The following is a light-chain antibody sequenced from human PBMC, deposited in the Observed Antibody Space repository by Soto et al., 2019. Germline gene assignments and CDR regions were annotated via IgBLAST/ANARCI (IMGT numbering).Light chain of an antibody. CDR1: SSDVGIYNL. V-gene: IGLV2-23*01. CDR3: SSYADSRGVI. CDR2: EAT. Sequence: QSALTQPASVSGSPGQSITISCTGTSSDVGIYNLVSWYQQHPGEAPKVIIYEATKRPSGVSNRFSGSKSGNTASLTISGLQAEDEADDYCSSYADSRGVIFGGGTKVTVL. J-gene: IGLJ2*01.